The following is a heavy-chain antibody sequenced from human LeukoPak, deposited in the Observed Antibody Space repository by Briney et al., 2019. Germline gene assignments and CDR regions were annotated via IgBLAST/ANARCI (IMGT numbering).Heavy chain of an antibody. CDR2: INPNTGGT. CDR1: GYTFTGYY. Sequence: ASVKVSCKASGYTFTGYYMHWVRQAPGQGLEWMGWINPNTGGTKYSQKFQDRVTMTTDKSISTGYMEMTRLRSDDTAVYYCARDSLSGSNDYWGQGTLVTVSS. D-gene: IGHD1-20*01. CDR3: ARDSLSGSNDY. V-gene: IGHV1-2*02. J-gene: IGHJ4*02.